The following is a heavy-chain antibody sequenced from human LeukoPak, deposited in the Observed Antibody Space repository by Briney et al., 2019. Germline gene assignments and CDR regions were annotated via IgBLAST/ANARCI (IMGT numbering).Heavy chain of an antibody. Sequence: GGSLRLSCSASGFSFSICSMHWVRRAPGKGLEYVSAISNNGDHTNYADSVKGRFTISRDNSKNTLYLQMSSLRAEDTAVYYCVKATVTSSYFDYFDSWGQGTRVTVSS. CDR3: VKATVTSSYFDYFDS. CDR2: ISNNGDHT. D-gene: IGHD4-17*01. CDR1: GFSFSICS. J-gene: IGHJ4*02. V-gene: IGHV3-64D*09.